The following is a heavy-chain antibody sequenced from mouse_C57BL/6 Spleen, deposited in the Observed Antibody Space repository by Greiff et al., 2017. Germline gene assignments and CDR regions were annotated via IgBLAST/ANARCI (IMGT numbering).Heavy chain of an antibody. CDR2: IDPSDSYT. CDR3: AYYSNYAMDY. V-gene: IGHV1-50*01. CDR1: GYTFTSYW. J-gene: IGHJ4*01. D-gene: IGHD2-5*01. Sequence: VQLQQPGAELVKPGASVKLSCKASGYTFTSYWMQWVKQRPGQGLEWIGEIDPSDSYTNYNQKFKGKATLTVDTPSSTAYMQLSSLTSEDSAVYYCAYYSNYAMDYWGQGTSVTVSS.